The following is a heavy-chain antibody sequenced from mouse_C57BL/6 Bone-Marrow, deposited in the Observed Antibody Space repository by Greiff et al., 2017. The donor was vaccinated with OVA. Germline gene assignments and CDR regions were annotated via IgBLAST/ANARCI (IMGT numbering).Heavy chain of an antibody. CDR2: IDPNSGGT. J-gene: IGHJ1*03. CDR3: AREYYGSSPYWYFDV. D-gene: IGHD1-1*01. Sequence: QVQLQQPGAELVKPGASVKLSCKASGYTFTSYWMHWVKQRPGRGLEWIGRIDPNSGGTKYNEKFKSKATLTVDKPSSTAYMQLSRLTSEDSAVYYCAREYYGSSPYWYFDVWGTGTTVTVSS. CDR1: GYTFTSYW. V-gene: IGHV1-72*01.